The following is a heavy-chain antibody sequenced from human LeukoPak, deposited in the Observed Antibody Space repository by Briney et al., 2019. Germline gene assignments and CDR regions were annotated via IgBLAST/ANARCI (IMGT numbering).Heavy chain of an antibody. Sequence: GGSLRLSCAACGFTFSSYAMHWVRQAPGKGLEYVSAISSNGGSTYYANSVKGRFTISRDNSKNTLYLQMGSLRAEDMAVYYCARVAITGTTGNDYWGQGTLVTVSS. CDR3: ARVAITGTTGNDY. J-gene: IGHJ4*02. CDR1: GFTFSSYA. CDR2: ISSNGGST. D-gene: IGHD1-20*01. V-gene: IGHV3-64*01.